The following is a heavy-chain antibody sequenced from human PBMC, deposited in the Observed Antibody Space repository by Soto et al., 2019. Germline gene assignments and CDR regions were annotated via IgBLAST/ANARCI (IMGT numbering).Heavy chain of an antibody. V-gene: IGHV4-38-2*01. CDR3: ARNYYPTVNWFDP. CDR2: IYHSGST. D-gene: IGHD3-22*01. CDR1: GYSISSGYY. J-gene: IGHJ5*02. Sequence: ETLSLTLAVSGYSISSGYYWVWIRQPPGKGLEWIGSIYHSGSTYYNPSLKSRVTISVDTSKNQFSLKLSSVTAADTAVYYCARNYYPTVNWFDPWGQGTLVTVSS.